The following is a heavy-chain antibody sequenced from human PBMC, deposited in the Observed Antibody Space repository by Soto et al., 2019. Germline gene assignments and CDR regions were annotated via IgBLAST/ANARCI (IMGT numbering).Heavy chain of an antibody. Sequence: GGSLRLSCAASGFSFRNYAMSWVRQAPGKGLEWISTLAGSSSNIYYADSVKGRFAISRDNSRNTLYLQMNSLTAEDTAVYYCANGRATYGLLTHDYWGQGTLVTVSS. V-gene: IGHV3-23*01. J-gene: IGHJ4*02. D-gene: IGHD3-10*01. CDR3: ANGRATYGLLTHDY. CDR2: LAGSSSNI. CDR1: GFSFRNYA.